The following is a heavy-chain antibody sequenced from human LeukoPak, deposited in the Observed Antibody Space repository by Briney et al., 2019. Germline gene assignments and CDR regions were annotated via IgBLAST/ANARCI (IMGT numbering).Heavy chain of an antibody. CDR1: GGSFSGFY. CDR3: ARGYYYDSSGYYYYYY. CDR2: INHSGST. J-gene: IGHJ4*02. Sequence: PSETLSLTCGVYGGSFSGFYWSWIRQPPGKGLEWIGEINHSGSTNYNPSLKSRVTISVDTSKNQFSLKLSSVTAADTAVYYCARGYYYDSSGYYYYYYWGQGTLVTVSS. V-gene: IGHV4-34*01. D-gene: IGHD3-22*01.